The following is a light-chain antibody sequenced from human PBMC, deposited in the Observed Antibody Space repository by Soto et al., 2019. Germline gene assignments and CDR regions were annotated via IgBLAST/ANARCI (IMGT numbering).Light chain of an antibody. CDR3: QQLNSYPLT. V-gene: IGKV1-9*01. CDR2: AAS. CDR1: QGISSY. J-gene: IGKJ4*01. Sequence: IKLTQSPSSLYASVGDRVTITCRASQGISSYLAWYQQQPGKAPKLLIYAASTWQSGVPSRFSRSGSGTDFTLTISSLQPEEFTTYYCQQLNSYPLTFSGGTKVEIK.